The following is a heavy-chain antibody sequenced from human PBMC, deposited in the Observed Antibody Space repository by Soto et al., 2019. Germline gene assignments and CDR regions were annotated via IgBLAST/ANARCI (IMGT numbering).Heavy chain of an antibody. Sequence: PGGSLRLSCAASGFTFSNAWMSWVRQAPGKGLEWVGRIKSKTDGGTRDYAAPVKGRFTMSRDDSTNMVYLQMSSLKTEDTAVYYCTTDDPINKNRGQGTLVTVSS. V-gene: IGHV3-15*01. CDR1: GFTFSNAW. CDR3: TTDDPINKN. J-gene: IGHJ4*02. CDR2: IKSKTDGGTR.